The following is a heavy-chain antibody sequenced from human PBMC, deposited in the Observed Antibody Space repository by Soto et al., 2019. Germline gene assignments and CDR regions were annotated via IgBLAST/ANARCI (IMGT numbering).Heavy chain of an antibody. D-gene: IGHD4-17*01. CDR3: ARGSIDGDYPYV. J-gene: IGHJ6*02. CDR2: IWYDGSNK. V-gene: IGHV3-33*01. Sequence: QVQLVESGGGVVQPGRSLRLSCAASGFTFSSYGMHWVRQAPGKGLEWVAVIWYDGSNKYYADSVKGRFTISRDNSKNTPYLQMNSLRAEDTAVYYCARGSIDGDYPYVWGQGTTVTVSS. CDR1: GFTFSSYG.